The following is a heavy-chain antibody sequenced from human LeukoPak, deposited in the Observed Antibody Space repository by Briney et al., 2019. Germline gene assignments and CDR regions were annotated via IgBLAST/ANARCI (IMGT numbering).Heavy chain of an antibody. CDR3: ARSPLVLLPAATYYFDY. CDR2: IIPIFGTA. D-gene: IGHD2-2*01. J-gene: IGHJ4*02. CDR1: GGTFSSYA. V-gene: IGHV1-69*05. Sequence: EASVKVSCKASGGTFSSYAISWVRQAPGQGLEWMGGIIPIFGTANYAQKFQGRVTITTDESTSTAYLQWSSLKASDTAMYYCARSPLVLLPAATYYFDYWGQGTLVTVSS.